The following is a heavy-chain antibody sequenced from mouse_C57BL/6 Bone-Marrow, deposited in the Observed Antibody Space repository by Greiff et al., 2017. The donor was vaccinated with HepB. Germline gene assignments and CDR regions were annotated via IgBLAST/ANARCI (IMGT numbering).Heavy chain of an antibody. D-gene: IGHD6-2*01. CDR2: ISDGGSYT. CDR1: GFTFSSYA. J-gene: IGHJ4*01. Sequence: EVQGVESGGGLVKPGGSLKLSCAASGFTFSSYAMSWVRQTPEKRLEWVATISDGGSYTYYPDNVKGRFTISRDNAKNNLYLQMSHLKSEDTAMYYCAVSGPYYAMDYWGQGTSVTVSS. V-gene: IGHV5-4*01. CDR3: AVSGPYYAMDY.